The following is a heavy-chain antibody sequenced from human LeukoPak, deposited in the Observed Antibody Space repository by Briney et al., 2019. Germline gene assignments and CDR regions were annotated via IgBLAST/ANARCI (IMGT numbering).Heavy chain of an antibody. CDR2: MNPNSGST. CDR3: VRGLVRGGIPR. D-gene: IGHD3-10*01. CDR1: GHTFTTYD. V-gene: IGHV1-8*01. J-gene: IGHJ4*02. Sequence: ASVKVSCKTSGHTFTTYDINWVRQATGQGLEWMGWMNPNSGSTGYAEEFQGRLSMTGNTSISTVYMELSSLRTEDTAVYYCVRGLVRGGIPRWGQGTLVTVSS.